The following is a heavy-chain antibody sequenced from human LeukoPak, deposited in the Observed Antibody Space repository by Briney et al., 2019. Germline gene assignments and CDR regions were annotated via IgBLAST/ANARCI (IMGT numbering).Heavy chain of an antibody. J-gene: IGHJ3*02. Sequence: GGSLRLSCAASGFTFSSYGMHWVRQAPGKGLEWVAVISYDGSNKYCADSVKGRFTISRDNSKNTLYLQMNSLRAEDTAVYYCAKAGTMLAFDIWGQGTMVTVSS. CDR2: ISYDGSNK. V-gene: IGHV3-30*18. CDR3: AKAGTMLAFDI. CDR1: GFTFSSYG. D-gene: IGHD3-10*02.